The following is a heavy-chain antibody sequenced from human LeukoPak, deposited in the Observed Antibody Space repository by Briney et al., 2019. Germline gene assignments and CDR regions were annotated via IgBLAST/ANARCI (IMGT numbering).Heavy chain of an antibody. CDR2: IYYSGST. V-gene: IGHV4-59*01. J-gene: IGHJ4*02. CDR3: AAVDTAMAFDY. D-gene: IGHD5-18*01. Sequence: SETLSLTCTVSGGSISSYYWSWIRQPPGKGLEWIGYIYYSGSTNYNPSLKSRVTISVDTSKNQFSLKLSSVTAADTAVYYCAAVDTAMAFDYWGQGALVTVCS. CDR1: GGSISSYY.